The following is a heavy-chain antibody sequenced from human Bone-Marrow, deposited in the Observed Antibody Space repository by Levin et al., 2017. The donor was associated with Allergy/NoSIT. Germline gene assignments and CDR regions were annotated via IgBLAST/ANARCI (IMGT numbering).Heavy chain of an antibody. CDR3: TRDGGGLGY. D-gene: IGHD2-15*01. Sequence: GGSLRLSCAASGFTFSSYWMHWVRQPPGKGLVWVSRIYPDGSSTTYADSVQGRFTISRDNAKNTLYLQMNSLRTEDTAVYYCTRDGGGLGYWGQGTLVTVSS. CDR2: IYPDGSST. V-gene: IGHV3-74*01. CDR1: GFTFSSYW. J-gene: IGHJ4*02.